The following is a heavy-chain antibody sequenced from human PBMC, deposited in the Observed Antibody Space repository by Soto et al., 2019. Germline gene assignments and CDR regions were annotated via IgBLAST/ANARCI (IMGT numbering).Heavy chain of an antibody. CDR2: ISSSSSYI. J-gene: IGHJ6*02. V-gene: IGHV3-21*01. CDR1: GFTFSSYS. Sequence: PVGSLRLSCAASGFTFSSYSMNWVRQAPGKGLEWVSSISSSSSYIYYADSVKGRFTISRDNAKNSLYLQMNSLRAEDTAVYYCARGDYVPYGMDVWGQGTTVTVSS. CDR3: ARGDYVPYGMDV. D-gene: IGHD3-16*01.